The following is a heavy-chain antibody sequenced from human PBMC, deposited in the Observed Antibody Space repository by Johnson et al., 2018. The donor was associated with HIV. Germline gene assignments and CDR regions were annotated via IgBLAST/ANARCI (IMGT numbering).Heavy chain of an antibody. CDR3: ARGGEKGAFDI. CDR2: ISSSGGTI. CDR1: GFTFSSYA. V-gene: IGHV3-48*04. Sequence: VQLVESGGGLVQPGGSLRLSCAAYGFTFSSYAMSWVRQAPGKGLEWVSYISSSGGTIYYADSVKGRFSISRDNAKNSLDLQMNSLRAEDTAVYYCARGGEKGAFDIWGQGTMDTVSS. J-gene: IGHJ3*02. D-gene: IGHD7-27*01.